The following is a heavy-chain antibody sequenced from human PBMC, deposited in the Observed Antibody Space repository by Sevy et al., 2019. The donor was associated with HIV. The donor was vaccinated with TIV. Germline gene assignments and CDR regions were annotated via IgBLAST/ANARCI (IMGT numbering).Heavy chain of an antibody. CDR1: GFTFSSYG. D-gene: IGHD1-26*01. CDR3: AKGREQGYCYGMDV. J-gene: IGHJ6*02. Sequence: GGSLRLSCAASGFTFSSYGMHWVRQAPGKGLEWVAFIRYDGNNKYYTGSVKGRFTISRDNSKNTLYLQMNSLRAEDTAVYYCAKGREQGYCYGMDVWGQGTTVTVSS. V-gene: IGHV3-30*02. CDR2: IRYDGNNK.